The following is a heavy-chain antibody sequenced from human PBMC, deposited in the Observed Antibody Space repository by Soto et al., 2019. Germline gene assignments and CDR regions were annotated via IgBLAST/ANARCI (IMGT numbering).Heavy chain of an antibody. CDR2: IYYSGST. CDR3: ARDLSGSSWLVPTHAFDI. V-gene: IGHV4-31*03. Sequence: QVQLQESGPGLVKPSQTLSLTCTVSGGSISSGGYYWSWIRQHPGKGLEWIGYIYYSGSTYYDPSLKRRVTISVDTSKNQFSLKLSSVTAADTAVYYCARDLSGSSWLVPTHAFDIWGQGTMVTVSS. D-gene: IGHD6-13*01. CDR1: GGSISSGGYY. J-gene: IGHJ3*02.